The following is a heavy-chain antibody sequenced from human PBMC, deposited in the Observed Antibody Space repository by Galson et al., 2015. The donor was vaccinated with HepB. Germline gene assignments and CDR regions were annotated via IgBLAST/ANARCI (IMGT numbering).Heavy chain of an antibody. J-gene: IGHJ4*02. CDR3: ARDFVITFGGVIDLL. D-gene: IGHD3-16*02. CDR2: ISSSSSYI. V-gene: IGHV3-21*01. CDR1: GFTFSSYS. Sequence: SLRLSCAASGFTFSSYSMNWVRQAPGKELEWVSSISSSSSYIYYADSVKGRFSISRDNAKNSLYLQMNSLRAEDTAVYYCARDFVITFGGVIDLLWGQGTLVTVSS.